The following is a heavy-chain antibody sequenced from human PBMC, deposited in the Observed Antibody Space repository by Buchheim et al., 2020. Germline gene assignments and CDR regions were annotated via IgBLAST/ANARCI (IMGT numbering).Heavy chain of an antibody. Sequence: QVQLVESGGGVVQPGRSLRLSCAASVSTFNDYSMHWVRQVPGQGLDWVAVISSDGNTQSYAESVKGRFSIPRDSSKKTVYLQMNNLRTEETAVYYCAREPLLRGHFDYWGQGTL. V-gene: IGHV3-30*04. D-gene: IGHD3-10*01. J-gene: IGHJ4*02. CDR1: VSTFNDYS. CDR2: ISSDGNTQ. CDR3: AREPLLRGHFDY.